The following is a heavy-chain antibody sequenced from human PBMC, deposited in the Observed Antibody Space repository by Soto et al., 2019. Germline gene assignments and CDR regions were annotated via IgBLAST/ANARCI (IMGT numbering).Heavy chain of an antibody. J-gene: IGHJ4*02. CDR3: ARDVGVGGTVGVIDY. CDR1: GCTFSINA. V-gene: IGHV3-30-3*01. CDR2: ISNDGYRK. Sequence: LRLACEATGCTFSINAMHWVRQAPGKGLEWVAVISNDGYRKYYADSVRGRFTISRDNFKDTLDLQMNSLRLEDTAVYYCARDVGVGGTVGVIDYWGRGTLVTVSS. D-gene: IGHD3-3*01.